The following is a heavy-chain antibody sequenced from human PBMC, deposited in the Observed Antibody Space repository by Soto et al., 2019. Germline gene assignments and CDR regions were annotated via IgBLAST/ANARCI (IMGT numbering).Heavy chain of an antibody. V-gene: IGHV3-9*01. D-gene: IGHD1-26*01. J-gene: IGHJ4*02. CDR1: GFTFDDYA. CDR3: AKDRGLVGATYFAY. CDR2: ISWNSGSI. Sequence: GGYLRISCAASGFTFDDYAMHWVRQAPGKGLEWVSGISWNSGSIGYADSVKGRFTISRDNAKNSLYLQMNSLRAEDTALYYCAKDRGLVGATYFAYWGPGT.